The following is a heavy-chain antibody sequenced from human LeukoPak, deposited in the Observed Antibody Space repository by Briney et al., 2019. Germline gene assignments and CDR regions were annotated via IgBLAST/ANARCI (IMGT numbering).Heavy chain of an antibody. CDR1: GGSISSYY. V-gene: IGHV4-4*07. CDR3: ARGGIASAYGSINYHHYGLDV. Sequence: SETLSLTCTVSGGSISSYYWTWIRPPAGRGLEWIGRIHPSGNTNYSLALKSRVTMSVDTSKIQVSLKLDSVTAADTAVYYCARGGIASAYGSINYHHYGLDVWGQGTTVSVSS. J-gene: IGHJ6*02. CDR2: IHPSGNT. D-gene: IGHD6-13*01.